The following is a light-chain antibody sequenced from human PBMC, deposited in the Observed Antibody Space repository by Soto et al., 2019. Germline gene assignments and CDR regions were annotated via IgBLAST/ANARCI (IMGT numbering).Light chain of an antibody. CDR2: GAS. V-gene: IGKV3-15*01. CDR3: QQYDYWLSLT. J-gene: IGKJ4*01. Sequence: EKVMTQSPATLSVSPGESATLSCRASESVSDNLAWYHQKPGQAPRLLIYGASTRATGTPARFSGSGSGTEFTLPISSLQSEDFGVYYCQQYDYWLSLTFGGGTKVEI. CDR1: ESVSDN.